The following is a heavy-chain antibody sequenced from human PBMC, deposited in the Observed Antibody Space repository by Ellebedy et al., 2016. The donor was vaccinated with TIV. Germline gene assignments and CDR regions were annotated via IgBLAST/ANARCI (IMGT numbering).Heavy chain of an antibody. CDR3: AKIVSGGASFDP. CDR2: IIPSGRT. CDR1: GASVTSYY. Sequence: MPSETLSLTCTASGASVTSYYWSWIRQSPGKGLEWIGYIIPSGRTHYNPSLKSRVTMSRDPSKNSFSLHLASVTATDTAIYYCAKIVSGGASFDPWGQGILVTVSS. D-gene: IGHD3-10*01. V-gene: IGHV4-59*02. J-gene: IGHJ5*02.